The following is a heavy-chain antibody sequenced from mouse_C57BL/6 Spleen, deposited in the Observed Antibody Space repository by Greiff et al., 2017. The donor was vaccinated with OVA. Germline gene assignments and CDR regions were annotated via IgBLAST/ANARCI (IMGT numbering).Heavy chain of an antibody. Sequence: VQGVESGPGLVQPSQSLSITCTVSGFSLTSYGVHWVRQSPGKGLEWLGVIWSGGSTDYNAAFISRLSISKDNSKSQVFFKMNSLQADDTAIYYCAIPANLGDAMDYWGQGTSVTVSS. CDR1: GFSLTSYG. CDR2: IWSGGST. D-gene: IGHD3-3*01. V-gene: IGHV2-2*01. CDR3: AIPANLGDAMDY. J-gene: IGHJ4*01.